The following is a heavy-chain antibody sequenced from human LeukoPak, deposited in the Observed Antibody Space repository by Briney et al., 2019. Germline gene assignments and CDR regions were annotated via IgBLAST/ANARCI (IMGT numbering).Heavy chain of an antibody. CDR3: ATSGAYCGGDCYTLDY. Sequence: GGSLRLSCAASGLTFSSYAMSWVRQAPGKGLEWVSAISGSGGSTYYADSVKGRFTISRDNSKNTLYLQMNSLRAEDTAVYYCATSGAYCGGDCYTLDYWGQGTLVTVSS. J-gene: IGHJ4*02. D-gene: IGHD2-21*02. CDR2: ISGSGGST. V-gene: IGHV3-23*01. CDR1: GLTFSSYA.